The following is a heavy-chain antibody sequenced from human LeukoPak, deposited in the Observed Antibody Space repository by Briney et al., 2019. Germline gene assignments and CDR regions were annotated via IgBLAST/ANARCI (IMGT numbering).Heavy chain of an antibody. J-gene: IGHJ4*02. Sequence: ASVKVSCKASGYTFTGYYMHWVRQAPRQGLEWMGWINPNSGGTNYAQKFQGRVTMTRDTSISTAYMELSRLRSDDTAVYYCARTMITFGGVIAVPDYWGQGTLVTVSS. CDR3: ARTMITFGGVIAVPDY. CDR2: INPNSGGT. V-gene: IGHV1-2*02. D-gene: IGHD3-16*02. CDR1: GYTFTGYY.